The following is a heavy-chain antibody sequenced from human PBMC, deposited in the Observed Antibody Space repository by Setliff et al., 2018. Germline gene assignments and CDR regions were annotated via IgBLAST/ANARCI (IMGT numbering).Heavy chain of an antibody. D-gene: IGHD2-2*02. Sequence: GGSLRLSCAASGFTFSDYEMNWVRQAPGKGLEWVSYISGSGSTVYYADSVKGRFTVSRDNAKNSLYLQMNSLRADDAAVYYCARSSAPIKRDYMDVWGKGTTVTVSS. J-gene: IGHJ6*03. CDR3: ARSSAPIKRDYMDV. CDR2: ISGSGSTV. CDR1: GFTFSDYE. V-gene: IGHV3-48*03.